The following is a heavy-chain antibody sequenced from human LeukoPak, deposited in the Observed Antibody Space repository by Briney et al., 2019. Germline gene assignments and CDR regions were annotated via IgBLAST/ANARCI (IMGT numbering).Heavy chain of an antibody. D-gene: IGHD3-9*01. J-gene: IGHJ4*02. Sequence: GGSLRLSCAASGFTFSRYAMSWVRQAPGKGLEWVSAISGSGGSTYYADSVKGRFTISRGNSKNTLYLQMNSLRAEDTAVYHCATLFYYDILTGYSNFDYWGQGTLVTVSS. V-gene: IGHV3-23*01. CDR1: GFTFSRYA. CDR3: ATLFYYDILTGYSNFDY. CDR2: ISGSGGST.